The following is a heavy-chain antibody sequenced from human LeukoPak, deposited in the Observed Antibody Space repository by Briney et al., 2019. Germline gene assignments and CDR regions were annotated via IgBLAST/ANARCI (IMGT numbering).Heavy chain of an antibody. Sequence: PSETLSLTCIVSGGSISSNYWSWIRQPPGKGLEWIGHIYYSGSTNYNPSLKSRVTISVDTSKNQFSLKLSSMTAADTAVYYCARRQNSVTIFGMIRVGYYYMDVWGKGTTVTVSS. CDR2: IYYSGST. J-gene: IGHJ6*03. V-gene: IGHV4-59*12. CDR1: GGSISSNY. D-gene: IGHD3-3*01. CDR3: ARRQNSVTIFGMIRVGYYYMDV.